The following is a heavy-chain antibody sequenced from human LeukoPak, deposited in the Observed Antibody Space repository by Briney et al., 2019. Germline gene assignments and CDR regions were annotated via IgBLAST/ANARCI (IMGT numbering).Heavy chain of an antibody. V-gene: IGHV3-11*01. CDR2: IISSGSTI. J-gene: IGHJ4*02. D-gene: IGHD3/OR15-3a*01. Sequence: PGGSLRLSCAASGFTFSDYYMSWVRQAPGKGLEWVSYIISSGSTIYYADSVKGRFTISRDNAKNSLYLQMNSLRAEDTAVYYCARNGRDFWTGYYSFDYWGQGTLVTVSS. CDR3: ARNGRDFWTGYYSFDY. CDR1: GFTFSDYY.